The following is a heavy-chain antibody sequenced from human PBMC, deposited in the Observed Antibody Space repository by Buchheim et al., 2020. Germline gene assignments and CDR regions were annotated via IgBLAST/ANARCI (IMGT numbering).Heavy chain of an antibody. CDR1: GGSFSGFY. J-gene: IGHJ4*02. V-gene: IGHV4-34*01. Sequence: QVQLQQWGAGLLKPSETLSLSCAVYGGSFSGFYWSWIRQPPGKGLEWIGEINHSGYTNYNPSLQSRVTISVATSKKQFSLNLTSVTAADTAVYYCARDVGSSWPYFDYWGQGTL. CDR2: INHSGYT. CDR3: ARDVGSSWPYFDY. D-gene: IGHD6-13*01.